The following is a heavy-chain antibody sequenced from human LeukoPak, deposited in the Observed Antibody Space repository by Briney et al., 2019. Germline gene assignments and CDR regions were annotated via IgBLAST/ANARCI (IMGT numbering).Heavy chain of an antibody. CDR3: ARGYYDSSGYYGEPGIEFDY. J-gene: IGHJ4*02. CDR2: IYYSGST. D-gene: IGHD3-22*01. V-gene: IGHV4-31*03. CDR1: GGSNSSGGYY. Sequence: SETLSLTCTVSGGSNSSGGYYWSWIRQHPGKGLEWIGYIYYSGSTYYNPSLKSRVTISVDTSKNQFSLKLSSVTAADTAVYYCARGYYDSSGYYGEPGIEFDYWGQGTLVTVSS.